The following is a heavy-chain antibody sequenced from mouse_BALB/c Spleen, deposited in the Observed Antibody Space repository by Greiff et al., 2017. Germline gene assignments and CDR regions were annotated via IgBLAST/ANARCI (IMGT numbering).Heavy chain of an antibody. J-gene: IGHJ1*01. D-gene: IGHD2-12*01. CDR2: ISSGSSTI. V-gene: IGHV5-17*02. CDR1: GFTFSSFG. Sequence: EVKLMESGGGLVQPGGSRKLSCAASGFTFSSFGMHWVRQAPEKGLEWVAYISSGSSTIYYADTVKGRFTISRDNPKNTLFLQMTSLRSEDTAMYYCARLRREGWYFDVWGAGTTVTVSS. CDR3: ARLRREGWYFDV.